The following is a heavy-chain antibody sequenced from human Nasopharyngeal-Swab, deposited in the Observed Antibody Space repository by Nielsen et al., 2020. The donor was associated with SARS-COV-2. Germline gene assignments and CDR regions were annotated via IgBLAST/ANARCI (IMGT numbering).Heavy chain of an antibody. CDR3: ARSTRSSWYRPLDY. CDR1: GFTFSDYY. CDR2: ISSSSSYT. J-gene: IGHJ4*02. D-gene: IGHD6-13*01. Sequence: GGSLRLSCAASGFTFSDYYMSWIRQAPGKGLEWVSYISSSSSYTDYADSVKGRFTISRDNAKNSLYLQMDNLRAEDTAVYYCARSTRSSWYRPLDYWGQGTLV. V-gene: IGHV3-11*03.